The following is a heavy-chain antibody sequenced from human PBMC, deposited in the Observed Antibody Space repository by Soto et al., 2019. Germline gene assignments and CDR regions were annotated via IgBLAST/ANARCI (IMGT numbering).Heavy chain of an antibody. V-gene: IGHV3-33*01. CDR3: ARDGIGGMDV. J-gene: IGHJ6*02. CDR2: IWYDGSNK. Sequence: QVQLVESGGGVVQPGRSLRLSCAASGFTFSSYGMHWVRQAPGKGLEWVAVIWYDGSNKYYADSVKGRFTISRDNSKNTLYLQRNSLRAEDTAVYYCARDGIGGMDVWGQGTTVTVSS. D-gene: IGHD1-26*01. CDR1: GFTFSSYG.